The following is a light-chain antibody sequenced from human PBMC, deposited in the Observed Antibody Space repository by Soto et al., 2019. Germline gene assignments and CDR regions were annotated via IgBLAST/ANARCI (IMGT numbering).Light chain of an antibody. CDR3: QQYKSWPPLT. CDR2: AAS. J-gene: IGKJ4*01. CDR1: ESISTY. V-gene: IGKV1-39*01. Sequence: DIQMTQSPSSLSASVGDRVTITCRASESISTYLNWYQQKPGKAPELLIYAASNLQSGVPSRFSGSGSGTDFTLTLSSLQPEDFAIYYCQQYKSWPPLTFGGGTKVE.